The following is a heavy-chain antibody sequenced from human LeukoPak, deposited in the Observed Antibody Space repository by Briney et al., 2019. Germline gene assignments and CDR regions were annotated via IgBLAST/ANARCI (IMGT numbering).Heavy chain of an antibody. CDR3: ARLSVEGAFDI. J-gene: IGHJ3*02. D-gene: IGHD5/OR15-5a*01. V-gene: IGHV3-7*01. CDR2: IKQDGSEK. Sequence: GGSLRLSCAASGFTFSDYWMTWVRQAPGKGLEWVANIKQDGSEKFYVDSVKGRFTISRDNAKNSVFLQINSLRDEDTAVYYCARLSVEGAFDIWGQGTMVTVSS. CDR1: GFTFSDYW.